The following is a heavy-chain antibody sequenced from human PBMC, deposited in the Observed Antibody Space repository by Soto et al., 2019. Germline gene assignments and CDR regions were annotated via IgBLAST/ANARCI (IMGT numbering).Heavy chain of an antibody. CDR3: AKDSSGWYGTSWFDP. J-gene: IGHJ5*02. Sequence: GGSLRLSCAASGFTFSSYGMHWVRQAPGKGLEWVAVISYDGSNKYYADSVKGRFTISGDNSKNTLYLQMNSLRAEDTAVYYCAKDSSGWYGTSWFDPWGQGTLVTVSS. CDR2: ISYDGSNK. CDR1: GFTFSSYG. V-gene: IGHV3-30*18. D-gene: IGHD6-19*01.